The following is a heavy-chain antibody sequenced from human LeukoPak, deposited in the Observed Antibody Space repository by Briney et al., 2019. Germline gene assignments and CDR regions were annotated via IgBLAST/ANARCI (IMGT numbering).Heavy chain of an antibody. Sequence: PSETLSLTCIVSGGSISSSTYYWGWIRQPPGKGLEWIGTIYYSGSIYYNPSLKSRVTISVDTSKNQFSLKLSSVTAADTAVYYCARLPSGGSLGAFDIWGQGTMVTVSS. CDR3: ARLPSGGSLGAFDI. D-gene: IGHD2-15*01. CDR1: GGSISSSTYY. CDR2: IYYSGSI. J-gene: IGHJ3*02. V-gene: IGHV4-39*01.